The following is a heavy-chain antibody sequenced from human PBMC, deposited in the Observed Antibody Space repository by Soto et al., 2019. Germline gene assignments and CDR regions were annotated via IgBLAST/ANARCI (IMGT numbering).Heavy chain of an antibody. CDR2: INHSGST. V-gene: IGHV4-34*01. J-gene: IGHJ5*02. D-gene: IGHD3-22*01. CDR3: ARVGYDSSGYSRWFDP. Sequence: QVQLQQWGAGLLKPSETLSLTCAVYGGSFSGYYWSWIRQPPGKGLEWIGEINHSGSTNYNPSLKSRVIISVGTSKNQFSLKLSSVTAADTAVYYCARVGYDSSGYSRWFDPWGQGTLVTVSS. CDR1: GGSFSGYY.